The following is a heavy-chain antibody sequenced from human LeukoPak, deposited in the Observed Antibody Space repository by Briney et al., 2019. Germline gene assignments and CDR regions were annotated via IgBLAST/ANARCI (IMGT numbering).Heavy chain of an antibody. D-gene: IGHD6-25*01. Sequence: PGGSLRLSCAASGFTFSSSAMSWVRQVPGKGLEWVSGISASGGSTSYADSVRGRFTISRDNSENTLYLQMDSLRAEDTAVYYCARFFTPSGGASGWPWTMEYWGQGALAVLSS. CDR2: ISASGGST. CDR3: ARFFTPSGGASGWPWTMEY. J-gene: IGHJ4*02. V-gene: IGHV3-23*01. CDR1: GFTFSSSA.